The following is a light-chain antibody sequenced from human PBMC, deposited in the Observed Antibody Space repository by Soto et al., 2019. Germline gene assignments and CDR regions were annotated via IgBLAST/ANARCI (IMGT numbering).Light chain of an antibody. Sequence: QSSLTHPASVSGSPGQSITIFCTGTSSDVGGYNYVSWYQQHPGKAPKLMIYDVSNRPSGVSNRFSGSKSGNTASLTISGLQAEDEADYYCSSYTSSSTPFVFGTGTKVTVL. CDR3: SSYTSSSTPFV. V-gene: IGLV2-14*01. CDR1: SSDVGGYNY. CDR2: DVS. J-gene: IGLJ1*01.